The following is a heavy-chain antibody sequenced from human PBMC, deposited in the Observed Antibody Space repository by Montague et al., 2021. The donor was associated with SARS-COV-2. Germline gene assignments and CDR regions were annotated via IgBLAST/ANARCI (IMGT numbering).Heavy chain of an antibody. CDR1: GFTFSSYC. D-gene: IGHD2-2*01. V-gene: IGHV3-21*01. J-gene: IGHJ4*02. Sequence: SLRLSCAASGFTFSSYCMNWVRPAPGKGLEWVSSISSSSSYIYYADSVKGRFTISRDNAKNPLYLQMNSLRAEDTAVYYCARGVRGSGTRSLWGQGTLVTVSS. CDR2: ISSSSSYI. CDR3: ARGVRGSGTRSL.